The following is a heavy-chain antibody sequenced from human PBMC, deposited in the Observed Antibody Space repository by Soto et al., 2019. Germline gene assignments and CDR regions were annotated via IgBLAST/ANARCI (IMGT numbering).Heavy chain of an antibody. CDR1: GFSFTTSW. V-gene: IGHV5-51*01. CDR3: ARSHGLDV. CDR2: IYPGDSDT. Sequence: PGESLKISCQGSGFSFTTSWIAWVRQTPGKGLEWMGLIYPGDSDTRYSPSFQGQVTISVDRSIRTAYLQWSSLQASDTAIYYRARSHGLDVWGQGTTVTVSS. J-gene: IGHJ6*02.